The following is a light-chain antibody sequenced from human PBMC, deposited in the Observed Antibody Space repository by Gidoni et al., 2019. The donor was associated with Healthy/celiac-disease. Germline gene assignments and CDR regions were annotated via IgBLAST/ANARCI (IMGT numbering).Light chain of an antibody. CDR3: QQYGSSQIT. J-gene: IGKJ5*01. Sequence: EIVLTQSPGTLSLSPGERATRSCRASQIVSSSYLAWYQQKPGQAPRLLIYGASSRATGIPDRFSGSGSGTDFTITISRLEPEDFAVYYCQQYGSSQITFGQGTRLEIK. CDR1: QIVSSSY. CDR2: GAS. V-gene: IGKV3-20*01.